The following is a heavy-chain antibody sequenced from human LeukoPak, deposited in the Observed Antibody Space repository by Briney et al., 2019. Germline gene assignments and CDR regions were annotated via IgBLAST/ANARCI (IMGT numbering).Heavy chain of an antibody. Sequence: ASVKVSCKASGYTFTSYGISWVRQAPGQGLEWMGWISAYNGNTNYAQKLQGRVTMTTDTSTSTAYMELRSLRSEDTAVYHCATHCSGGSCYETAFDIWGQGTMVTVSS. V-gene: IGHV1-18*01. CDR3: ATHCSGGSCYETAFDI. CDR1: GYTFTSYG. D-gene: IGHD2-15*01. CDR2: ISAYNGNT. J-gene: IGHJ3*02.